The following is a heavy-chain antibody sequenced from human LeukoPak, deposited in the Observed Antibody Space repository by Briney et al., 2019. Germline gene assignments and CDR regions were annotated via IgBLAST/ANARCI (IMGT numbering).Heavy chain of an antibody. CDR2: IKQDESEK. J-gene: IGHJ4*02. D-gene: IGHD3-16*02. CDR3: ARGTAGGFIHWGIDY. CDR1: GFTFISHC. Sequence: TGGSLRLSCAASGFTFISHCMNWARQAPGKGLEWVANIKQDESEKYYVDSVKGRFTISKDKAKNSLYLQMNSLSAEDTAVYYCARGTAGGFIHWGIDYWGQGTLVTVSS. V-gene: IGHV3-7*01.